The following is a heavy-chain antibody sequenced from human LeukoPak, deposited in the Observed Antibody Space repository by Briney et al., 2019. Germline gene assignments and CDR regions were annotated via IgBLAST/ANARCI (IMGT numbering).Heavy chain of an antibody. J-gene: IGHJ4*02. CDR2: IYPGDSDT. Sequence: GESLKISCKGSGYSFTSYWLGWVRQMPGKGLEWIGIIYPGDSDTRYSPSLQGQVTISADKSISTAYLQWSRLKASDTAMYYCAALGPYCGGDCYSGLDYWGQGTLVTVSS. V-gene: IGHV5-51*01. CDR3: AALGPYCGGDCYSGLDY. D-gene: IGHD2-21*01. CDR1: GYSFTSYW.